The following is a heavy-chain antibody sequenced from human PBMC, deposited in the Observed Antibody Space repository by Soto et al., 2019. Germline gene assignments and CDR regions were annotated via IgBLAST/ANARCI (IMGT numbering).Heavy chain of an antibody. J-gene: IGHJ4*02. D-gene: IGHD6-13*01. CDR2: ISSSSSYI. Sequence: GGSLRLSCAASGFTFSSYSMNWVRQAPGKGLEWVSSISSSSSYIYYADSVKGRFTISRDNAKNSLYLQMNSLRAEDTAVYYCARDIRVYSSSWYAGPPRYYFDYWGQGTLVTVSS. CDR3: ARDIRVYSSSWYAGPPRYYFDY. V-gene: IGHV3-21*01. CDR1: GFTFSSYS.